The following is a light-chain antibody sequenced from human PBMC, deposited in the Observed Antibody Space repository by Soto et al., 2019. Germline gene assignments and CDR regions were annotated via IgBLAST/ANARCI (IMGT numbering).Light chain of an antibody. CDR3: QQYAGSLYT. V-gene: IGKV3-15*01. CDR1: QSVSSN. J-gene: IGKJ2*01. CDR2: GAS. Sequence: EIVMTQSPATLSVSPGERATLSCRASQSVSSNLAWYQQKPGQAPRLLIYGASTRATGIPDRFSGSGSGTDFSLTISRLEPEDFAVYYCQQYAGSLYTFAQGTKVGIK.